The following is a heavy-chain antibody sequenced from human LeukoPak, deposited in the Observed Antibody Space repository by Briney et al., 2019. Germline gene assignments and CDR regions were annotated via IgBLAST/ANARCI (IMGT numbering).Heavy chain of an antibody. CDR3: ARGRIGYCSSTSCGFDY. Sequence: SQTLSLTCAVSGGSISSGGYSWSWIRQPPGKGLEWIGYIYHSGSTYYNPSLKGRVTISVDRSKNQFSLKLSSVTAADTAVHYCARGRIGYCSSTSCGFDYWGQGTLVTVSS. D-gene: IGHD2-2*01. J-gene: IGHJ4*02. CDR2: IYHSGST. CDR1: GGSISSGGYS. V-gene: IGHV4-30-2*01.